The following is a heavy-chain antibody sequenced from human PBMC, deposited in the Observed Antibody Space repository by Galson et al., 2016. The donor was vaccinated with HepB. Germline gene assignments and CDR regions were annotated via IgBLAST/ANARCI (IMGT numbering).Heavy chain of an antibody. CDR1: GYSLSNGYF. CDR3: ATHGLYDGSYFDY. CDR2: IYDSGTT. D-gene: IGHD3-22*01. V-gene: IGHV4-38-2*01. Sequence: SETLSLTCAVSGYSLSNGYFWGWVRQPPGKGLEWIGSIYDSGTTFYNPSLKSRVTISIGTSKIQFSLKLRSVTAADTAVYYCATHGLYDGSYFDYWDQGTLVTVSS. J-gene: IGHJ4*02.